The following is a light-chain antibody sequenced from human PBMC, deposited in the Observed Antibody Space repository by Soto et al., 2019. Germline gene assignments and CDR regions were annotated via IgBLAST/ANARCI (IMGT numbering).Light chain of an antibody. V-gene: IGLV2-11*01. CDR3: CSYAGSYTYV. CDR1: SSNVGGYNY. CDR2: DVS. Sequence: QSVLTKPASVSGSPGQSVTISCTGTSSNVGGYNYVSWYQQHPGKAPKVMIYDVSQRPSGVPDRFSGSKSGNTASLTISGLQAEDEADYYCCSYAGSYTYVFGPGTKVTVL. J-gene: IGLJ1*01.